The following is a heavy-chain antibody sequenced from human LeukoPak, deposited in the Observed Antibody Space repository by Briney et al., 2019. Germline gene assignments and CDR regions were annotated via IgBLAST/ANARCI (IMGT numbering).Heavy chain of an antibody. CDR1: GFTYSSYA. J-gene: IGHJ4*02. V-gene: IGHV3-23*01. Sequence: GGSLRLSCAASGFTYSSYAMSWVRQAPGKGLEWVSAISGSGGSTYYADSVKGRSTISRDNAKKSVYLQMNSLRAEDTAVYFCARGLLVVGSKKGNPGNYWGPGTLVAVSS. CDR3: ARGLLVVGSKKGNPGNY. CDR2: ISGSGGST. D-gene: IGHD1-14*01.